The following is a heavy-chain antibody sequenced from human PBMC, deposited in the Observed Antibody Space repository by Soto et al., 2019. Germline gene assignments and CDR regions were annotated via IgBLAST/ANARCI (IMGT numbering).Heavy chain of an antibody. V-gene: IGHV3-11*01. Sequence: QVQLVESGGGLVKPGGSLRLSCAASGFTFSDYYMTWIRQAPGKGLEWVSYITSSGATIYYGDSVKGRFTVSRDNAKNSLYLQMNSLRAEDMAIYYCARGQWLDKIDYWGQGTLVTVSS. CDR1: GFTFSDYY. CDR3: ARGQWLDKIDY. CDR2: ITSSGATI. D-gene: IGHD2-8*01. J-gene: IGHJ4*02.